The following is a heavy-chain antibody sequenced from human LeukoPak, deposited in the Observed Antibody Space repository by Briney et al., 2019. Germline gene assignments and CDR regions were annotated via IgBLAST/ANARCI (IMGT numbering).Heavy chain of an antibody. Sequence: GGSLRLSCAASGFTFSSYAMSWVRQAPGKGLEWVAAITGSGGSTYYADSVKGRFTISRDNSKNTLYLQMNSLRADDTAVYYCAKDQTPYYDILTGYYEGAFDIWGQGTMVTVSS. CDR3: AKDQTPYYDILTGYYEGAFDI. V-gene: IGHV3-23*01. CDR2: ITGSGGST. D-gene: IGHD3-9*01. J-gene: IGHJ3*02. CDR1: GFTFSSYA.